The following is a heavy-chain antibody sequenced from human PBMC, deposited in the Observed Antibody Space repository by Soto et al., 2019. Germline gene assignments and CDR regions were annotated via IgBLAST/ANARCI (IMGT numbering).Heavy chain of an antibody. Sequence: SETLSLTCTVAGGSISSGNYYWSWIRQHPGKGLEWIGYIYYSGSTYYNPSLKSRVTISVDTSKNQFSLKLSSVTAADTAVYYCASTYYNASSGPFDYWGQGTLVTVSS. J-gene: IGHJ4*02. V-gene: IGHV4-31*03. D-gene: IGHD3-22*01. CDR3: ASTYYNASSGPFDY. CDR1: GGSISSGNYY. CDR2: IYYSGST.